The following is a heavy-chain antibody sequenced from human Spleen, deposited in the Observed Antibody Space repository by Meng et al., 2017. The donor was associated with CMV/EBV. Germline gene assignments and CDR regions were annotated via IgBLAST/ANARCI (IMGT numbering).Heavy chain of an antibody. J-gene: IGHJ5*02. CDR1: EFIVSHNY. CDR3: VRGGYYYGSGSYDPSSRPFDP. Sequence: GGSLRLSCAASEFIVSHNYMNWVRQAPGKGLEWVSVIHSGGTTYYADSVKGRFTISRDNSKNTVSLQMNRLRAEDTAVYYCVRGGYYYGSGSYDPSSRPFDPWGQGALVTVSS. D-gene: IGHD3-10*01. CDR2: IHSGGTT. V-gene: IGHV3-53*01.